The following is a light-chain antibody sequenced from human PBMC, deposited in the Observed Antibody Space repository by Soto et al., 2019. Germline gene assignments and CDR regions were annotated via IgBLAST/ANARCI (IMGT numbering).Light chain of an antibody. V-gene: IGKV2D-30*01. J-gene: IGKJ5*01. CDR1: QSLVYSDGNTY. CDR2: AAS. CDR3: QQTRSGIT. Sequence: DVVMTQSPLSLPVTLGQPASISCRSSQSLVYSDGNTYLHWFQQKPGMAPKLLIYAASKLQSGVPSRFRGSGSGTDFTLTIDTLQPDDFASYYCQQTRSGITFGQGTRLEIK.